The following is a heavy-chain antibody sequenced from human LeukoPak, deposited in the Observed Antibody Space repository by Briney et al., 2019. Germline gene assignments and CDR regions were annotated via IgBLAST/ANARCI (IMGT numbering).Heavy chain of an antibody. D-gene: IGHD6-6*01. CDR2: ISAYNGNT. CDR3: ARERARTPYFDY. V-gene: IGHV1-18*01. CDR1: GYTFTSYG. J-gene: IGHJ4*02. Sequence: ASVKVSCKASGYTFTSYGISWVRQAPGQGLEWVGWISAYNGNTNYAQKLQGRVTMTTDTSTSTAYMELRSLRSDDTAVYYCARERARTPYFDYWGQGTLVTVSS.